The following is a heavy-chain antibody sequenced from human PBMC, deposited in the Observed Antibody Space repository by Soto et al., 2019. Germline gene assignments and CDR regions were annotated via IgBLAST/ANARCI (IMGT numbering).Heavy chain of an antibody. CDR1: GFIFSSYA. CDR3: ARFLGITGCTGLNQKLHAY. Sequence: GGSLRLSCAGSGFIFSSYAMSLVRHAPGKGLGWVSAISGSGGSTYYADSVKGRFTISRDNSKNTLYLQMNSLRAEDTAVYYCARFLGITGCTGLNQKLHAYRGQG. J-gene: IGHJ4*02. D-gene: IGHD1-20*01. CDR2: ISGSGGST. V-gene: IGHV3-23*01.